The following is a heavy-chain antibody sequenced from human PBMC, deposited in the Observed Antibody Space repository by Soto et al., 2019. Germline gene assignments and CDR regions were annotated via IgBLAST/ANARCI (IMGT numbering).Heavy chain of an antibody. V-gene: IGHV1-18*01. J-gene: IGHJ4*02. CDR1: GYTFTRYG. CDR3: SRVRYGDY. CDR2: ISAHNGNT. Sequence: QVHLVQSGAEVKKPGASVKVSCKASGYTFTRYGITWVQQAPGQGLEWMGWISAHNGNTDYAQKLQGRVIVTRDTSTSTAYMELRRLRSDDTAVYYCSRVRYGDYWGQGALVTVSS. D-gene: IGHD1-1*01.